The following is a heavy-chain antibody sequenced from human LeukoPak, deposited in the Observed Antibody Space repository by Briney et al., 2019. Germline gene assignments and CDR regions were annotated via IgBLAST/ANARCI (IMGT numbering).Heavy chain of an antibody. CDR3: ATVPDVFLGLYDI. D-gene: IGHD3-3*01. V-gene: IGHV1-46*01. CDR1: GYTFTSYY. CDR2: INPSGGST. J-gene: IGHJ3*02. Sequence: ASVKVSCKASGYTFTSYYMHWVRQAPGQGLEWMGIINPSGGSTSYAQKFQGRVTMTEDTSTDTAYMELSSLRSEDTAVYYCATVPDVFLGLYDIWGQGTMVTVSS.